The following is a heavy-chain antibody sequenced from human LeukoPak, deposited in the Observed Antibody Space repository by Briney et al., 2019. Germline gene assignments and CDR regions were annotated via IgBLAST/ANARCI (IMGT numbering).Heavy chain of an antibody. CDR3: ARGSGSHDY. CDR2: IKQDGGQE. Sequence: GGSLRLSCAASGFTFSSCWMSWVRQAPGKGLEWVANIKQDGGQEYYVDSVRGRFTISRDNAKNSLYLQMNSLRAEDTAVYYCARGSGSHDYWGQGTLVTVSS. D-gene: IGHD3-10*01. V-gene: IGHV3-7*01. J-gene: IGHJ4*02. CDR1: GFTFSSCW.